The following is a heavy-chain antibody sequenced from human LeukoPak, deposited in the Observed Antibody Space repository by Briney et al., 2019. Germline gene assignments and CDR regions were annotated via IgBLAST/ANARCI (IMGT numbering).Heavy chain of an antibody. V-gene: IGHV4-59*12. CDR1: GGSISSYY. CDR3: ARGSGYGFFDY. CDR2: IYYSGST. J-gene: IGHJ4*02. Sequence: SETLSLTCTVSGGSISSYYWSWIRQPPGKGLEWIGYIYYSGSTNYNPSLKSRVTISVDTSKNQFSLKLSSVTAADTAVYYCARGSGYGFFDYWGQGTLVTVSS. D-gene: IGHD5-12*01.